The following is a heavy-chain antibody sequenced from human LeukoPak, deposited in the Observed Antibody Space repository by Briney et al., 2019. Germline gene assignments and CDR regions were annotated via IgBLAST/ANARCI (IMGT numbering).Heavy chain of an antibody. Sequence: PGGSLRLSCSASGFTFSTYSMHWVRQAPGKGLEYVSGASSNGGTTYYADSVKGRFTISRDNSKNTLYLQMSSLRAEDTAVYYCARDAYCGGDCYSGDYWGQGTLVTVSS. CDR3: ARDAYCGGDCYSGDY. D-gene: IGHD2-21*02. CDR2: ASSNGGTT. J-gene: IGHJ4*02. V-gene: IGHV3-64D*08. CDR1: GFTFSTYS.